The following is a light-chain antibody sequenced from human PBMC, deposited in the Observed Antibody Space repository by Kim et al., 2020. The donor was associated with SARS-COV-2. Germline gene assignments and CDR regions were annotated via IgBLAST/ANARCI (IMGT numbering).Light chain of an antibody. J-gene: IGLJ3*02. Sequence: GGTLNFTCGYSNEAVTRCHWPYWFQRKPCQAPRTLIYDVTSKHSWQPARFSGSLLGGKAALTLSGAQPEDEAEYYCLLSYGGAWVFGGGTQLTVL. V-gene: IGLV7-46*01. CDR1: NEAVTRCHW. CDR2: DVT. CDR3: LLSYGGAWV.